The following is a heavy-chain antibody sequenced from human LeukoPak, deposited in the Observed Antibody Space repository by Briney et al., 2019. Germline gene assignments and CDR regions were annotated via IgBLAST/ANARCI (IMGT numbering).Heavy chain of an antibody. CDR1: GGPISSGGYY. CDR3: ARHLGAWNSPLDY. Sequence: PSETLSLTCTVSGGPISSGGYYWSWIRQPPGKGLEWIGNIYQSGSTYYNPSLKSRVTISVDRSKNQFSLKLGSVTAADTAVYYCARHLGAWNSPLDYWGQGTLVTVSS. V-gene: IGHV4-30-2*01. J-gene: IGHJ4*02. D-gene: IGHD1/OR15-1a*01. CDR2: IYQSGST.